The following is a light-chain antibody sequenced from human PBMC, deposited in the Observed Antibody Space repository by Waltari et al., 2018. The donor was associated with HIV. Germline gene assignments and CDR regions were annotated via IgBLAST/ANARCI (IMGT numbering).Light chain of an antibody. V-gene: IGKV1-33*01. CDR2: DAS. J-gene: IGKJ4*01. Sequence: DIQMTQSPSSLSASVGDRVTITCQASQDIINYLHWYQQKPGKAPKLLFYDASNLETGVPSRFSGSGSGTDFTFTISSLQPEDIATYYCQQYDNLPLTFGGGTKVEIK. CDR3: QQYDNLPLT. CDR1: QDIINY.